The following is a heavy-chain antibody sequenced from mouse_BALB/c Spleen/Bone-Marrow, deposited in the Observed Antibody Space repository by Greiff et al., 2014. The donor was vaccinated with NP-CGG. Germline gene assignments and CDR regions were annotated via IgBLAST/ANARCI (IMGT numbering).Heavy chain of an antibody. CDR1: GYTFTSYW. Sequence: VQLQQPGAELAKPGASVKMSCKASGYTFTSYWMHWVKQRPGQGLEWIGYINPSTGYTEYNQKFKDKATLTADKSSSTAYMQLSSLTSEDSAVYYCARGYYGSSLVYWGQGTLATVSA. D-gene: IGHD1-1*01. V-gene: IGHV1-7*01. J-gene: IGHJ3*01. CDR2: INPSTGYT. CDR3: ARGYYGSSLVY.